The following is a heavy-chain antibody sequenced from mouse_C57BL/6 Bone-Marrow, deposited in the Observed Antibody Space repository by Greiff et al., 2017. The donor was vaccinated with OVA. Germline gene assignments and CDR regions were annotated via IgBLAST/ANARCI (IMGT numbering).Heavy chain of an antibody. J-gene: IGHJ4*01. V-gene: IGHV5-17*01. CDR3: ATYLAGY. Sequence: EVKLMESGGGLVKPGGSLKLSCAASGFTFSDYGMHWVRQAPEKGLEWVAYISSGSSTIYYADTVKGRFTISRDNAKNTLFLQMTSLRSEDTAMYYCATYLAGYWGQGTSVTVSS. D-gene: IGHD2-10*01. CDR2: ISSGSSTI. CDR1: GFTFSDYG.